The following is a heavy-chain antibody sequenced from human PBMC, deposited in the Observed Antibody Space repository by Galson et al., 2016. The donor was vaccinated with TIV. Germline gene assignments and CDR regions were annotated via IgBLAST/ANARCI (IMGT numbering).Heavy chain of an antibody. V-gene: IGHV1-24*01. CDR2: YDPEVFKT. Sequence: SVKDSCKVSGNSLDELVIHWVRQAPGKGLEWMGGYDPEVFKTVYAPRFQGRVTMNADTDRDTAYMELGSLRIDDTAVYYCATVAWFPGLSLDNWSQGTLVSVSS. J-gene: IGHJ4*02. CDR1: GNSLDELV. CDR3: ATVAWFPGLSLDN. D-gene: IGHD2/OR15-2a*01.